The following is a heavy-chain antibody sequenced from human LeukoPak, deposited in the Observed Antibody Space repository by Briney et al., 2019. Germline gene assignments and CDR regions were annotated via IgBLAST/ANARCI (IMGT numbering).Heavy chain of an antibody. CDR1: GFTFSHYG. CDR2: ITYDGITT. J-gene: IGHJ4*02. D-gene: IGHD3-10*01. CDR3: VKEQSSGNYRTADF. V-gene: IGHV3-30*18. Sequence: GGSLRLSCAASGFTFSHYGMHWVRQAPGKGLEWVAVITYDGITTYFDDSVKGRFTISRDTSKSMLYLQMNSLRPEDTAVYYCVKEQSSGNYRTADFWGQGTLVTVSS.